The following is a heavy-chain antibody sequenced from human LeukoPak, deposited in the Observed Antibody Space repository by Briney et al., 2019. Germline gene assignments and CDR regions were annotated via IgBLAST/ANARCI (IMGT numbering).Heavy chain of an antibody. J-gene: IGHJ4*02. CDR1: GFTFSSYA. Sequence: GGSLRLACAASGFTFSSYAMHWVRQAPGKGLEWVAVISYDGSNKYYADSVKGRFTISRDNSKNTLYLQMNSLRAEDTAVYYCARDSAGNCGGDCYQFDYWGQGTLVTVSS. V-gene: IGHV3-30*04. D-gene: IGHD2-21*02. CDR3: ARDSAGNCGGDCYQFDY. CDR2: ISYDGSNK.